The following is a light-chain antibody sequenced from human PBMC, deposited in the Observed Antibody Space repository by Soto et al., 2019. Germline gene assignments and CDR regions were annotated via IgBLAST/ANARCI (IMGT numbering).Light chain of an antibody. Sequence: QSVLTQPASVSGSPGQSITISCTGTSSDVGSYNLVSWYQQHPGKAPKLMIYEGSKRPSGVSNRFSGSKSGNTVSLTISGLQGEDEADYYCCSYAGSSTLVFGGGTKVTVL. CDR2: EGS. CDR3: CSYAGSSTLV. CDR1: SSDVGSYNL. V-gene: IGLV2-23*01. J-gene: IGLJ2*01.